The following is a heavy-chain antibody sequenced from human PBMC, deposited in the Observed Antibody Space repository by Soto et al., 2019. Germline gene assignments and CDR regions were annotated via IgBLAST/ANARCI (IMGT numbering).Heavy chain of an antibody. CDR3: ARFPSRWLVLRSHGMDV. CDR1: GFTFSSYA. CDR2: ISYDGSNK. V-gene: IGHV3-30-3*01. Sequence: GGSLRLSCAASGFTFSSYAMHWVRQAPGKGLEWVAVISYDGSNKYYADSVKGRFTISRDNSKNTLYLQMNSLRAEDTAVYYCARFPSRWLVLRSHGMDVWGQGTTVTVSS. J-gene: IGHJ6*02. D-gene: IGHD6-19*01.